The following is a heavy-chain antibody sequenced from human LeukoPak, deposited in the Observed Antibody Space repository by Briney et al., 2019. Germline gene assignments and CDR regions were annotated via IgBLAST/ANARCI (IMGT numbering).Heavy chain of an antibody. CDR3: ASLSGSRDYFDY. CDR1: GGSISSYY. D-gene: IGHD1-26*01. Sequence: SETLSLTCTVSGGSISSYYWSWIRQPPGKGLEWIGYIYYSGSTNYNPSLKSRVTISVDTSKNQFSLKLSSVTAADTAVYYCASLSGSRDYFDYWGQGTLVTVSS. CDR2: IYYSGST. V-gene: IGHV4-59*08. J-gene: IGHJ4*02.